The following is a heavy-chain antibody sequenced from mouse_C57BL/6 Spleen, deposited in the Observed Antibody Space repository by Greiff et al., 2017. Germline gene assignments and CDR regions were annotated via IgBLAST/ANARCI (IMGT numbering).Heavy chain of an antibody. Sequence: VQLQQSGPELVKPGASVTLSCKASGYTFTRSDINWVKQRPGQGLEWIGWIYPRDGSTKYNEKLKGKATLTVDTSSSTAYMEIHSLTSEDSAVYFCARTTVVAHYDYWGQGTTLTVSS. V-gene: IGHV1-85*01. J-gene: IGHJ2*01. CDR2: IYPRDGST. CDR1: GYTFTRSD. D-gene: IGHD1-1*01. CDR3: ARTTVVAHYDY.